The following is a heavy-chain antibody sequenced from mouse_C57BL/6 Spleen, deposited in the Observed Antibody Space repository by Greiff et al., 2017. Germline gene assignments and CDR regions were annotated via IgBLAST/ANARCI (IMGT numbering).Heavy chain of an antibody. CDR2: INPNNGGT. D-gene: IGHD1-1*01. CDR1: GYTFTDYN. J-gene: IGHJ3*01. Sequence: EVHLVESGPELVKPGASVKIPCKASGYTFTDYNMDWVKQSHGKSLEWIGDINPNNGGTIYNQKFKGKATLTVDKSSSTAYMELRSLTSEDTAVYYCARRAYYYGSSSAWFAYWGQGTLVTVSA. CDR3: ARRAYYYGSSSAWFAY. V-gene: IGHV1-18*01.